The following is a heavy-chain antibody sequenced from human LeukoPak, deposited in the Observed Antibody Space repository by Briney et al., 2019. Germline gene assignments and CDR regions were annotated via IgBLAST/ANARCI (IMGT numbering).Heavy chain of an antibody. V-gene: IGHV4-34*01. CDR2: INHSGST. CDR1: GGSFSGYY. Sequence: SETLSLTCAVYGGSFSGYYWSWIRQPLGKGLGWIGEINHSGSTNYNPSLKSRVTISVDTSKNQFSLKLSSVTAADTAVYYCARSSYGRNFDYWGQGTLVTVSS. CDR3: ARSSYGRNFDY. D-gene: IGHD5-18*01. J-gene: IGHJ4*02.